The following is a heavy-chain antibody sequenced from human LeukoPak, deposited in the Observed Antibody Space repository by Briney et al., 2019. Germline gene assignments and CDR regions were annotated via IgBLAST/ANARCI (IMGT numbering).Heavy chain of an antibody. D-gene: IGHD6-19*01. Sequence: PSETLSLTCAVYGGSFSGYYWSWIRQPPGKGLEWIGEIKHSGSTNYNPSLKSRVTISVDTSKNQFSLKLSSVTAADTAVYYCARGAFYSGSGWYSRRYFQHWGQGTLVTVSS. V-gene: IGHV4-34*01. CDR3: ARGAFYSGSGWYSRRYFQH. J-gene: IGHJ1*01. CDR1: GGSFSGYY. CDR2: IKHSGST.